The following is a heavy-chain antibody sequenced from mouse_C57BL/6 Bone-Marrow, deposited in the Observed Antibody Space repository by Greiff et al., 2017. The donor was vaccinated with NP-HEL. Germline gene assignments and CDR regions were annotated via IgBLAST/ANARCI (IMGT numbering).Heavy chain of an antibody. V-gene: IGHV1-18*01. J-gene: IGHJ3*01. CDR2: INPNNGGT. CDR3: ARGLGFAY. CDR1: GYTFTDYN. Sequence: VQLKQSGPELVKPGASVKIPCKASGYTFTDYNMDWVKQSHGKSLEWIGDINPNNGGTIYNQKFKGKATLTVDTSSSTAYMELRSLTSEDTAVYYCARGLGFAYWGQGTLVTVSA.